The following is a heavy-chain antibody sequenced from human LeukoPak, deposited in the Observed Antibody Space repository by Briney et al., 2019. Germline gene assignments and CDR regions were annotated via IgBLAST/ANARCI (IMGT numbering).Heavy chain of an antibody. CDR1: GYTFTGYY. CDR2: INPSSGAT. J-gene: IGHJ4*02. D-gene: IGHD6-13*01. V-gene: IGHV1-2*02. Sequence: ASMKVSCKASGYTFTGYYIHWVRQAPGQGLEWMGWINPSSGATNYAQKFQGRVTLTRDTSISTAYMELSRLTSDDTAVYYCAREAAAGQSYWGQGTLVTVSS. CDR3: AREAAAGQSY.